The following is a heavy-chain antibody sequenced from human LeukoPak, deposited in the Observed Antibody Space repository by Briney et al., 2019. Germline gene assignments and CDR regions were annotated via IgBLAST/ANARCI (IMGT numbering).Heavy chain of an antibody. CDR1: GGSFSGYY. Sequence: PSETLSLTCAVYGGSFSGYYWSWIRQPAGKGLEWIGRIYTSGSTNYNPSLKSRVTMSVDTSKNQFSLKLSSVTAADTAVYYCAREILASSSPFDYWGQGTLVTVSS. V-gene: IGHV4-4*07. CDR3: AREILASSSPFDY. CDR2: IYTSGST. J-gene: IGHJ4*02. D-gene: IGHD6-6*01.